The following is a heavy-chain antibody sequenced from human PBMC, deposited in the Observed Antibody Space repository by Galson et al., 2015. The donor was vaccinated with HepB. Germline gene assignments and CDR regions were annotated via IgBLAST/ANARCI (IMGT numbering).Heavy chain of an antibody. CDR3: ARGADYGYALDI. J-gene: IGHJ3*02. D-gene: IGHD4-17*01. V-gene: IGHV3-74*01. CDR1: GFTFSAYD. Sequence: SLRLSCAASGFTFSAYDMYWVRHAPGQGLVWVSRVDSDGSSTIYGDFVRGRFTVSRDNAKNMVYLQMNSLRGDDTAVYYCARGADYGYALDIWGQGTMVTVSS. CDR2: VDSDGSST.